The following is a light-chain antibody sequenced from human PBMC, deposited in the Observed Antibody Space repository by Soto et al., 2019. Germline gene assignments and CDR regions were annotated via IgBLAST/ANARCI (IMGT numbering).Light chain of an antibody. J-gene: IGLJ1*01. Sequence: QSALTQPPSASGSPGQSITISCTASSSHIGSSNLVSWYQHHSGKAPKLIIYEGNKRPSGVSNRFSGSKSGKTASLTISGLQAEDEGTYYCCSYAGSSPLYVFGTGTKVTVL. V-gene: IGLV2-23*01. CDR3: CSYAGSSPLYV. CDR2: EGN. CDR1: SSHIGSSNL.